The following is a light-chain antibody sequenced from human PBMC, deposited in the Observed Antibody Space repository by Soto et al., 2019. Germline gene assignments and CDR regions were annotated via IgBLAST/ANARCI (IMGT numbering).Light chain of an antibody. CDR1: SSNIGAGYD. CDR2: GNS. Sequence: QSVLTQPPSVSGAPGHRVTISCTRSSSNIGAGYDVHWYQQLPGTAPKLLIYGNSNRPSGVPDRFSGSKSGTSASLAITGLQAEDEADYYCQSYDSSLSGLVFGTGTKLTVL. J-gene: IGLJ1*01. V-gene: IGLV1-40*01. CDR3: QSYDSSLSGLV.